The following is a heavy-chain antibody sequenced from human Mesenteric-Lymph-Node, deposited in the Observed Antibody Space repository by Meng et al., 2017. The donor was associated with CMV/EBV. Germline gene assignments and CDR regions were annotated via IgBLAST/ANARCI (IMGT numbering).Heavy chain of an antibody. CDR2: ISAYNGYT. D-gene: IGHD2-15*01. Sequence: GYTFTRYGIRWVRQAPGQGLEWMGWISAYNGYTNYAQKLQGRVTMTTDTSTSTAYVELRSLRSDDTAVYYCARALYCSGGICYRPFDSWGQGTLVTVSS. V-gene: IGHV1-18*04. CDR1: GYTFTRYG. CDR3: ARALYCSGGICYRPFDS. J-gene: IGHJ4*02.